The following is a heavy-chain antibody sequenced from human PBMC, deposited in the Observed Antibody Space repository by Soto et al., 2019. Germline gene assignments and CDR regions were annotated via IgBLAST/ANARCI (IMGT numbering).Heavy chain of an antibody. J-gene: IGHJ6*02. CDR2: ISGSGGST. V-gene: IGHV3-23*01. D-gene: IGHD3-9*01. CDR3: ANYDILTEDVMDV. CDR1: GFTFSSYA. Sequence: PGGSLRLSCAASGFTFSSYAMSWVRQAPGKGLEWVSAISGSGGSTYYADSVKGRFTISRDNSKNTLYLQMNSLRAEDTAVYYCANYDILTEDVMDVWGQGTTVTVSS.